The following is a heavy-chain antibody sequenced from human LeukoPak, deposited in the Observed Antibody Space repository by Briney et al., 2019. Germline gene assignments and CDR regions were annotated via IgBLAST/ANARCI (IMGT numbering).Heavy chain of an antibody. Sequence: PGGSLRLSCAASGLTVSSNYMCWVRQAPGQGLEWVADVYREGGAGGINYAGSVKGRFTISRDGAKNMVYLQMNSLRADDTAIYYCATPLTGLHYWGQGTQVIVSS. CDR3: ATPLTGLHY. D-gene: IGHD1-14*01. CDR1: GLTVSSNY. CDR2: VYREGGAGGI. V-gene: IGHV3-53*01. J-gene: IGHJ4*02.